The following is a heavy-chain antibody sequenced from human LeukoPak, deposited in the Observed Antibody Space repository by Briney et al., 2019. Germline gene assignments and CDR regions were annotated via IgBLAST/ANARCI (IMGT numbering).Heavy chain of an antibody. CDR3: AREGGAVRWYSSSWYMGAFDI. Sequence: SETLSLTCTVSGYSISSGYYWGWIRQPPGKGLEGIGRIYQSGSTYYNPSLKRRVTISVDTSKNQFSLKLSSVTAADTAVYYCAREGGAVRWYSSSWYMGAFDIWGQGTMVTVSS. V-gene: IGHV4-38-2*02. D-gene: IGHD6-13*01. J-gene: IGHJ3*02. CDR1: GYSISSGYY. CDR2: IYQSGST.